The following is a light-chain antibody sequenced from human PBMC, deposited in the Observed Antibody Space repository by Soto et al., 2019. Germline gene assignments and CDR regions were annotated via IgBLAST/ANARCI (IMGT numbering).Light chain of an antibody. CDR3: ASWDDTLSVPI. Sequence: QSVLTQPPSASGTPGQRVTISCSGSRSDIGSNYVYWYQHLPGMAPKLLIYRNDQRPSGVPDRISGSRPGTSASLAIIGLRSEDEADYYCASWDDTLSVPIFGGGTQLTVL. CDR1: RSDIGSNY. CDR2: RND. J-gene: IGLJ2*01. V-gene: IGLV1-47*01.